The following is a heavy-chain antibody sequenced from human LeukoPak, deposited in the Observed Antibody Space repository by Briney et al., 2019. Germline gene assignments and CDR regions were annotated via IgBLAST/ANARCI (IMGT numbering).Heavy chain of an antibody. Sequence: GGSLRLSCAASGFTFSSYAMHWVRQAPDKGLEWVAVISYDGSNKYYADSVKGRFTISRDNSKNTLYLQMNSLRAEDTAVYYCARMGDSSGYYLGFDYWGQGTLVTVSS. CDR2: ISYDGSNK. V-gene: IGHV3-30*01. CDR3: ARMGDSSGYYLGFDY. J-gene: IGHJ4*02. D-gene: IGHD3-22*01. CDR1: GFTFSSYA.